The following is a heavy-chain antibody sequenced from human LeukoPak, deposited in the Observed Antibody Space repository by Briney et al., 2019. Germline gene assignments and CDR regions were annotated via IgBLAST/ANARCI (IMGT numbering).Heavy chain of an antibody. Sequence: KPGGSLRLSCAASGFTFSSYSMNWVRQAPGKGLEWVSSISSSSSYIYYADSVKGRFTISRDNAKNSLYLQMNSLRAEDTAVYYCARVGDTVTTRYYFDFWGQGTPVTVSS. D-gene: IGHD4-17*01. J-gene: IGHJ4*02. CDR2: ISSSSSYI. CDR3: ARVGDTVTTRYYFDF. V-gene: IGHV3-21*01. CDR1: GFTFSSYS.